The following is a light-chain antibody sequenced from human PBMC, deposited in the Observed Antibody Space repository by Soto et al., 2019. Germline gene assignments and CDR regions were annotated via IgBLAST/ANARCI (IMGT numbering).Light chain of an antibody. Sequence: DIVMTQSPDSLAVSLGERATINCKSSQSVLYSSNNKNYLAWYQQKPGQPPKLLIYWASTREPGVPDRFSGSGSGTDFTLTISSLQAEDVAVYYCQQYYSTLLTFGGGTKVDIK. CDR3: QQYYSTLLT. CDR2: WAS. CDR1: QSVLYSSNNKNY. J-gene: IGKJ4*01. V-gene: IGKV4-1*01.